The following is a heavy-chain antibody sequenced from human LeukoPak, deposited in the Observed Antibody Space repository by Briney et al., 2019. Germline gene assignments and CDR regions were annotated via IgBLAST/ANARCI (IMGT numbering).Heavy chain of an antibody. CDR3: AKEPSYSGSYRYFDY. J-gene: IGHJ4*02. D-gene: IGHD1-26*01. Sequence: GRSLRLSCAASGFTFSSYVMSWVRQAPGKGLEWVSAISGSGGSTYYADSVKGRFTISRDNSKNTLYLQMNSLRAEDTAVYYCAKEPSYSGSYRYFDYWGQGTLVTVSS. V-gene: IGHV3-23*01. CDR2: ISGSGGST. CDR1: GFTFSSYV.